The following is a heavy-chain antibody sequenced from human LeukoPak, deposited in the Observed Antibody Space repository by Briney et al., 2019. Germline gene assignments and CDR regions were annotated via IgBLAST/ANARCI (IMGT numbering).Heavy chain of an antibody. V-gene: IGHV3-23*01. Sequence: GGSLRLSCAASGFTFSSYAMSWVRQAPGKGLEWVSAISGSGGSTYYADSVKGRFTISRDNSKNTLYLQMNSLRAEDTAVYYCAKGSQAAAAYQGWFDPWGQGTLVTVSS. J-gene: IGHJ5*02. D-gene: IGHD6-13*01. CDR2: ISGSGGST. CDR3: AKGSQAAAAYQGWFDP. CDR1: GFTFSSYA.